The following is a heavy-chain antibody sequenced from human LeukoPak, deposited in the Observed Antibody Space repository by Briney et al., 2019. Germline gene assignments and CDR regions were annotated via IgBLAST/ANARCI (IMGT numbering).Heavy chain of an antibody. V-gene: IGHV3-21*01. Sequence: GGSPRPSCEVSGFTFSSYHMNWVRQAPGKGLEWVSSIGSSGSYIYYADSLTGRFTISRDNAKNSLYLQMNSLRAEDTAMYYCARRATTERGHSYGLDFWGQGTLVTVSS. D-gene: IGHD5-18*01. CDR3: ARRATTERGHSYGLDF. CDR2: IGSSGSYI. J-gene: IGHJ4*02. CDR1: GFTFSSYH.